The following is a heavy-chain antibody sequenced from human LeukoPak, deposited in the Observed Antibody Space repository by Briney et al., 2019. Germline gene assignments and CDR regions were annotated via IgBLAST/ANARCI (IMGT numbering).Heavy chain of an antibody. D-gene: IGHD6-13*01. J-gene: IGHJ4*02. V-gene: IGHV3-33*01. CDR1: GFTFSSYG. Sequence: AGGSLRLSCAASGFTFSSYGMHRVRQAPGKGLEWVAVIWYDGSNKYYADSVKGRFTISRDNSKNTLYLQMNSLRAEDTAVYYCARGPAPYSSTPADYWGQGTLVTVSS. CDR3: ARGPAPYSSTPADY. CDR2: IWYDGSNK.